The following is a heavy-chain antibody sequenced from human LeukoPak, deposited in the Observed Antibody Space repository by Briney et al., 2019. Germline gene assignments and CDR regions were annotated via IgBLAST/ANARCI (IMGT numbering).Heavy chain of an antibody. CDR1: GGSISSSSYY. CDR3: ARDLTFDY. J-gene: IGHJ4*02. Sequence: PSETLSLTCTVSGGSISSSSYYWGWIRQPPGKGLEWIGSIYYSGSTYYNPSLKSRVTISVDTSKNQFPLKLSSVTAADTAVYYCARDLTFDYWGQGTLVTVSS. CDR2: IYYSGST. D-gene: IGHD3-16*01. V-gene: IGHV4-39*06.